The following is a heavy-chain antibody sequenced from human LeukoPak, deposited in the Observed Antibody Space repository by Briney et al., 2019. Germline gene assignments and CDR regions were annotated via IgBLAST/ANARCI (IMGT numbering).Heavy chain of an antibody. CDR3: ARGAGVIYPYNWFDP. Sequence: ASVTVSCTASGYTFTSYAMNWVRQAPGQGLEWMGWINTNTGNPTYAQGFTGRFVFSLDTSVSTAYLQISSLKAEDTAVYYCARGAGVIYPYNWFDPWGQGTLVTVSS. J-gene: IGHJ5*02. D-gene: IGHD3-10*01. V-gene: IGHV7-4-1*02. CDR1: GYTFTSYA. CDR2: INTNTGNP.